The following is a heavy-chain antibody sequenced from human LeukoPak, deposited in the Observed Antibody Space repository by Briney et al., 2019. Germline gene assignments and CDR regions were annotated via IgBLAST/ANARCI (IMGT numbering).Heavy chain of an antibody. Sequence: GGTLRLSCTRFIFSNYAVSWVRQAPGKGLEWVSAVSGDGVRTFYADSVKGGFTISRDNSMSTVSLQMNSLRAEDTAVYYCAKEQDNQLLLSHFDYWGQGILVTVSS. D-gene: IGHD2-2*01. J-gene: IGHJ4*02. CDR3: AKEQDNQLLLSHFDY. V-gene: IGHV3-23*01. CDR2: VSGDGVRT. CDR1: RFIFSNYA.